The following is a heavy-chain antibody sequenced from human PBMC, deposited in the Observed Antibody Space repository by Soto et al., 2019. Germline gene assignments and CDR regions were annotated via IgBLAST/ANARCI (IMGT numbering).Heavy chain of an antibody. Sequence: EVQLLESGGGLVQPGGSLRLSCAASGFTFSAYAMGWVRQAPGKGLEWVSXXXXXXXXXXXADSVKGRFTIXRDXSKXXXXXXXXXXXXXXXXXXXXXXXXXXPXEYWYLDFWGRGTLVTVSS. CDR2: XXXXXXXX. CDR1: GFTFSAYA. V-gene: IGHV3-23*01. J-gene: IGHJ2*01. CDR3: XXXXXXPXEYWYLDF.